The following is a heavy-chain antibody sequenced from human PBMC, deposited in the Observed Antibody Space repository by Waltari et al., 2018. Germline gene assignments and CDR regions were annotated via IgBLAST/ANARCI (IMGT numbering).Heavy chain of an antibody. CDR1: GYSIGSGFY. Sequence: QVQLQESGPGLVKPSETLSLTFAVSGYSIGSGFYWGWVRRPPGKGLGWIGSINHSGGTNDNPYLKSLVTISVNTTKNQFSPKLSSVTAADTAVYYFAGDVDDYACAFDIWGQGTMVTVSS. V-gene: IGHV4-38-2*02. J-gene: IGHJ3*02. CDR3: AGDVDDYACAFDI. D-gene: IGHD2-2*01. CDR2: INHSGGT.